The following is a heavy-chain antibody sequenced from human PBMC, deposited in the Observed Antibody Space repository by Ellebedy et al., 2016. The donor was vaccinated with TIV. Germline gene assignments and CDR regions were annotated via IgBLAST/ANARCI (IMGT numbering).Heavy chain of an antibody. Sequence: PGGSLRLSCAASGFTFSSYGMHRVRQAPGKGLEWVAVIWSDGRNTHYADSVKGRFTISMNNSKSTLYLQMNSLGAEDTAVYDCGRDTVAVQDGDTFDFWGQGTMVTVST. CDR3: GRDTVAVQDGDTFDF. J-gene: IGHJ3*01. D-gene: IGHD6-19*01. V-gene: IGHV3-33*08. CDR2: IWSDGRNT. CDR1: GFTFSSYG.